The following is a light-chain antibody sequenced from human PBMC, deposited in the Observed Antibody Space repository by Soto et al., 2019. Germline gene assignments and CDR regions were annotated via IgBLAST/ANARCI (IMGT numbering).Light chain of an antibody. CDR1: QSVSSN. Sequence: EIVMTQSPATLSVSPGERATLSCRASQSVSSNLAWYQQKPGQAPRLLIYGASTRATGIPARFSGSGSGTEFTLTISSLQSEDFAVYYCQQFGGSPRTFGRGTKVERK. CDR3: QQFGGSPRT. CDR2: GAS. V-gene: IGKV3-15*01. J-gene: IGKJ1*01.